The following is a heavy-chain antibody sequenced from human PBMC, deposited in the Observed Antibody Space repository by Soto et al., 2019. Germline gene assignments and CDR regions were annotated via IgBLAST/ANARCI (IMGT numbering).Heavy chain of an antibody. CDR3: AREQTNYYDSSGYYPFDY. CDR2: IIPIFGTA. Sequence: SVKVSCKASGGTFSSYAISWVRQAPGQGLEWMGGIIPIFGTANYAQKFQGRVTITADESTSTAYMELSSLRSEDTAVYYCAREQTNYYDSSGYYPFDYWGQGTLVTVPQ. J-gene: IGHJ4*02. D-gene: IGHD3-22*01. CDR1: GGTFSSYA. V-gene: IGHV1-69*13.